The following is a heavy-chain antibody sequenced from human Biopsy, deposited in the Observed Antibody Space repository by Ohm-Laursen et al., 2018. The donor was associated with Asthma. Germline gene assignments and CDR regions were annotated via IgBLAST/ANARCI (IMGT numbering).Heavy chain of an antibody. CDR2: ISWNSATV. Sequence: SLRLSCAASGFTFDNYVMTWVRQAPGKGLEWVSGISWNSATVAYADSVKGRFTISRDNAKNSLYLQMNSLRPDDTALYYCAKAFLGGVSVANYFESWGQGTLVTVSS. D-gene: IGHD6-19*01. V-gene: IGHV3-9*01. J-gene: IGHJ4*02. CDR3: AKAFLGGVSVANYFES. CDR1: GFTFDNYV.